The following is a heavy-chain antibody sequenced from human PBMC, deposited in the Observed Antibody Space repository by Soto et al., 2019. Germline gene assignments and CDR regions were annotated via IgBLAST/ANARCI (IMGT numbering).Heavy chain of an antibody. CDR1: GGSISSGGYS. CDR3: ARAGVVAFLNWFDP. J-gene: IGHJ5*02. V-gene: IGHV4-30-2*01. D-gene: IGHD2-15*01. Sequence: SETLSLTCAVSGGSISSGGYSWSWIRQPPGKGLEWIGYIYHSGSTYYNPSLKSRVTISVDRSKNQFSLKLSSVTAADTAVYYCARAGVVAFLNWFDPWGQGTLVTVSS. CDR2: IYHSGST.